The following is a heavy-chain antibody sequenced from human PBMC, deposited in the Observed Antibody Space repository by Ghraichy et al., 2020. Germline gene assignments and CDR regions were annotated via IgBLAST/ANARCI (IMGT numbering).Heavy chain of an antibody. CDR2: IYISGST. J-gene: IGHJ3*02. CDR1: GGSVSSYY. CDR3: ARAGGLVPDDHGDYGAFDI. Sequence: SETLSLTCTVSGGSVSSYYWSWIRQPPGKGLEWIGYIYISGSTNYNPSLKSRVTMSVDTSKNQFSLGLISVTAADTAVYYCARAGGLVPDDHGDYGAFDIWGPGTSVTVSS. V-gene: IGHV4-59*02. D-gene: IGHD4-17*01.